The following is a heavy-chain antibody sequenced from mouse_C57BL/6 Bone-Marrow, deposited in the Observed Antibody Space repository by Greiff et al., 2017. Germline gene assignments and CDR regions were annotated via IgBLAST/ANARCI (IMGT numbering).Heavy chain of an antibody. Sequence: QVQLQQPGTELVKPGASVKLSCKASGYTFTSYWMHWVKQRPGQGLEWIGNINPSNGGTNYNEQFKSKATLTVDKSSSTAYMQLSNLTSEDSAVYYCARSDGSSPYFDYWGQGTTLTVSS. V-gene: IGHV1-53*01. J-gene: IGHJ2*01. CDR1: GYTFTSYW. CDR3: ARSDGSSPYFDY. CDR2: INPSNGGT. D-gene: IGHD1-1*01.